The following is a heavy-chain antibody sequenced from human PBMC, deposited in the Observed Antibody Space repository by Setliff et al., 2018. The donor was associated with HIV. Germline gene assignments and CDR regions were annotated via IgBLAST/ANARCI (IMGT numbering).Heavy chain of an antibody. D-gene: IGHD3-22*01. Sequence: PSETLSLTCTVSGGSISSGSYYWSWIRQPPGKGLEWIGYIANDGSTNYNPPLKSRLSISVDTSKNQVSLKLTSVTAADTAVYYCARRRSPPSGFYSKYYMDVWGKGTTVTVSS. J-gene: IGHJ6*03. CDR1: GGSISSGSYY. V-gene: IGHV4-61*01. CDR2: IANDGST. CDR3: ARRRSPPSGFYSKYYMDV.